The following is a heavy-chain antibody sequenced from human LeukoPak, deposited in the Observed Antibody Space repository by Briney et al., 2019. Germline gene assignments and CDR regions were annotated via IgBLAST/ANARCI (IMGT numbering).Heavy chain of an antibody. CDR2: TQYRSKWNS. CDR1: GDSVSSNSVY. J-gene: IGHJ5*02. CDR3: PRDSNWKLDL. D-gene: IGHD1-1*01. V-gene: IGHV6-1*01. Sequence: SQTLSLTCAISGDSVSSNSVYWLWVTQSPSRGLEWLGRTQYRSKWNSDYAVSVKGRIIINADTSKNQFSLQLDSVTAEYTALYYCPRDSNWKLDLWGQGTLVTVSS.